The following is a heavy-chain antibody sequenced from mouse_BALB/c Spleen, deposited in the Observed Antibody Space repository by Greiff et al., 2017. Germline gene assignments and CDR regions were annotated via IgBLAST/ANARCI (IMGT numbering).Heavy chain of an antibody. CDR1: GFTFNTYA. D-gene: IGHD3-3*01. CDR3: VREGLSKAMDY. J-gene: IGHJ4*01. V-gene: IGHV10-3*03. CDR2: IRSKSNNYAT. Sequence: EVKLMESGGGLVQPKGSLKLSCAASGFTFNTYAMHWVCQAPGKGLEWVARIRSKSNNYATYYADSVKDRFTISRDDSQSMLYLQMNNLKTEDTAMYYCVREGLSKAMDYWGQGTSVTVSS.